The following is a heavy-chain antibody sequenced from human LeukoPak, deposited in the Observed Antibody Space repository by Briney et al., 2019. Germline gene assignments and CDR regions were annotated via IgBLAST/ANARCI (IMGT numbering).Heavy chain of an antibody. Sequence: SETLSLTCTVSGGSISSGSYYWGWIRQPPGKGLEWIGSIYYSGSTYYNPSLKSRVTISVDTSKNQFSLKLSSVTAADTAVYYCARAEWFGEWYYFDYWGQGTLVTVSS. CDR1: GGSISSGSYY. CDR3: ARAEWFGEWYYFDY. J-gene: IGHJ4*02. D-gene: IGHD3-10*01. V-gene: IGHV4-39*07. CDR2: IYYSGST.